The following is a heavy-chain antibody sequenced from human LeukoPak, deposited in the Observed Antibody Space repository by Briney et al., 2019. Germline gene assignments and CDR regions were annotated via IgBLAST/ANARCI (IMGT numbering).Heavy chain of an antibody. CDR3: ARVGLSDYTYNWFDP. J-gene: IGHJ5*02. CDR1: GYTFTSYG. D-gene: IGHD3-10*01. V-gene: IGHV1-18*01. Sequence: ASVKVSCKASGYTFTSYGISWVRQAPGQGLEWMGWISAYNGNTNYAQKLQGRVTMTTDTSTSTAYMELSSLRSEDTAVYYCARVGLSDYTYNWFDPWGQGTLVTVSS. CDR2: ISAYNGNT.